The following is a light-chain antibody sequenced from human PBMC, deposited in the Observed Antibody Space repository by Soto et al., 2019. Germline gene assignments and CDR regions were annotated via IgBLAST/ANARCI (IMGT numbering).Light chain of an antibody. V-gene: IGKV3D-15*01. CDR3: QQYDNWPPLT. Sequence: EIVITQSPATLYISRGDSTTLSCRASQSVNTNVAWYREDPSQPRRIVVYGASTKAAGTPGKSTGSGPATDFTIPISPLPSQDFAISYSQQYDNWPPLTFGQGTPLATK. J-gene: IGKJ5*01. CDR2: GAS. CDR1: QSVNTN.